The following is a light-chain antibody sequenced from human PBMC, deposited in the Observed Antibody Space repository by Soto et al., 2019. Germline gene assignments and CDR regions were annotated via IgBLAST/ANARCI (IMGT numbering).Light chain of an antibody. CDR1: QSVLSSSNNKDY. CDR2: WAS. Sequence: DIVMTQSPDSLAVSLGERATLDCKSSQSVLSSSNNKDYLAWYQQKPGQPPKLLISWASTRESGVPDRFSGSGSGTDFTLTSSSLQAEDVAVYYCQQYYSTPCTFGQGTKLEI. CDR3: QQYYSTPCT. J-gene: IGKJ2*02. V-gene: IGKV4-1*01.